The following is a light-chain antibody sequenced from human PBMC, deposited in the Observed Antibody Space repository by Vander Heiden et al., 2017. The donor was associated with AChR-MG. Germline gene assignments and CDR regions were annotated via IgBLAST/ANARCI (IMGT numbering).Light chain of an antibody. Sequence: QSVLTQPPSASGTPGQRVTISCSGSSSNIGSNTVNWYQQLPGTAPKRRIYSNNQRPSGVPDRFSGSKSGTYASLEISGLQSEDEADDYCAAWDDSLNGLVFGGGTKLTVL. V-gene: IGLV1-44*01. J-gene: IGLJ3*02. CDR3: AAWDDSLNGLV. CDR2: SNN. CDR1: SSNIGSNT.